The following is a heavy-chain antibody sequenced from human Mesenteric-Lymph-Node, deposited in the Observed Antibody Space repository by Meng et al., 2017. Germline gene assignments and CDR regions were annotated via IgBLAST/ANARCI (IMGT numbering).Heavy chain of an antibody. CDR1: GGSISSINW. V-gene: IGHV4-4*02. CDR3: ARVAAAGNEWFDP. J-gene: IGHJ5*02. D-gene: IGHD6-13*01. CDR2: IYHSGST. Sequence: QVQRQESGPGLVKPSETLSLTCAVSGGSISSINWWTWVRQPPGKGLEWIGEIYHSGSTNYNPSLKSLVTISVDTSKNQFSLKLSSVTAADTAVYYCARVAAAGNEWFDPWGQGTLVTVSS.